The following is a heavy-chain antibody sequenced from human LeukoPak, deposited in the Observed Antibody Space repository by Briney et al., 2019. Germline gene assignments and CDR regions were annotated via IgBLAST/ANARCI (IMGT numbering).Heavy chain of an antibody. J-gene: IGHJ6*04. CDR3: AELGITMIGGV. D-gene: IGHD3-10*02. CDR2: ISWNSGSI. V-gene: IGHV3-9*03. CDR1: GFIFDDYA. Sequence: GGSLRLSCGASGFIFDDYAMHWVRQAPGEGPEWVSGISWNSGSIGYADSVKGRFTISRDNAKNSLYLQMNSLRAEDMAVYYCAELGITMIGGVWGKGTTVTISS.